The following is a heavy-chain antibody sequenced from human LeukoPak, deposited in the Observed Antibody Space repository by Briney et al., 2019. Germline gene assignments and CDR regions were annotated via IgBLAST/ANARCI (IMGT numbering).Heavy chain of an antibody. CDR1: GGSFSGYY. D-gene: IGHD4-17*01. CDR3: ARAKSTVSTYFDS. V-gene: IGHV4-34*01. Sequence: SETLSLTCAVHGGSFSGYYWAWIRQPPGKGLEWIGEIDPGGTTNYHPSLKRRVTISADTSKSQFSLELRSVTAADTAVFYCARAKSTVSTYFDSWGQGSLVTVSS. J-gene: IGHJ4*02. CDR2: IDPGGTT.